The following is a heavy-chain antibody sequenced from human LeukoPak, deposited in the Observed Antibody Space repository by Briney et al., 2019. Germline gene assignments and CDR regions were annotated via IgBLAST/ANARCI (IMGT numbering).Heavy chain of an antibody. V-gene: IGHV5-51*01. Sequence: GESLKISCKGSGYSFTSYWIGWVRQMPGKGLEGMGIIYPGDSDTRFSPSFQGQVTISADKSISTAYLQWSSLKASETAMYYCARLETLLWFGELLWSWFDPWGQGTLVTVSS. CDR3: ARLETLLWFGELLWSWFDP. CDR2: IYPGDSDT. CDR1: GYSFTSYW. J-gene: IGHJ5*02. D-gene: IGHD3-10*01.